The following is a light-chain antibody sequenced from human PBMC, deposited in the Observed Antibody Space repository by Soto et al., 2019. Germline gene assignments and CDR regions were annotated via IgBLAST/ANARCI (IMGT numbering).Light chain of an antibody. CDR2: GAS. V-gene: IGKV3D-20*02. CDR1: QSVRSDY. Sequence: EIVLTQSPGTLSLSPGERATLSCRASQSVRSDYLAWYQQKPGQAPRLLIYGASSRATGIPDRFSGSGSGTDFTLTISRLEPEDFAVYYCQYHTDWPPYTFGQGTTLEI. CDR3: QYHTDWPPYT. J-gene: IGKJ2*01.